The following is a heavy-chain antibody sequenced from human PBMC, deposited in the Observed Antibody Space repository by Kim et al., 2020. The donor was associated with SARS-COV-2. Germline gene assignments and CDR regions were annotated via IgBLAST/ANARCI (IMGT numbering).Heavy chain of an antibody. CDR3: ARGYGGGLSFDY. V-gene: IGHV6-1*01. D-gene: IGHD4-17*01. J-gene: IGHJ4*02. Sequence: DYAVAVKSRITITPDTSKNQFSLHLNSVTPEDTAVYYCARGYGGGLSFDYWGQGTLVTVSS.